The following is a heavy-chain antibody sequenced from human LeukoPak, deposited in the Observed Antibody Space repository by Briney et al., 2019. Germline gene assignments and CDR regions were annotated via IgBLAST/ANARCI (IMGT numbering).Heavy chain of an antibody. CDR1: GFTFSSYA. D-gene: IGHD6-19*01. Sequence: PRGSLRLSCAASGFTFSSYAMSWVRLPPGKGLQWVSSLSTSGGNTYYADSVRGRFTNSRDNSQNTLYLQMDSLRAEDTAVYYCAKRSGASTYYFDYWGQGALLTVSS. V-gene: IGHV3-23*01. J-gene: IGHJ4*02. CDR2: LSTSGGNT. CDR3: AKRSGASTYYFDY.